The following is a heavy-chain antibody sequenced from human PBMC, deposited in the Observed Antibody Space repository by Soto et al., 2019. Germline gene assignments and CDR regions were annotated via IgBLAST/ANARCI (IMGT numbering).Heavy chain of an antibody. J-gene: IGHJ4*02. Sequence: GESLKISCAASGFTFSSYAMSWVRQAPGKGLEWVSAISGSGGSTYYADSVKGRFTISRDNSKNTLYLQMNSLRAEDTAVYYCAKGPYCSSTSCQYYFDYWGQGTLVTVSS. V-gene: IGHV3-23*01. CDR2: ISGSGGST. CDR3: AKGPYCSSTSCQYYFDY. D-gene: IGHD2-2*01. CDR1: GFTFSSYA.